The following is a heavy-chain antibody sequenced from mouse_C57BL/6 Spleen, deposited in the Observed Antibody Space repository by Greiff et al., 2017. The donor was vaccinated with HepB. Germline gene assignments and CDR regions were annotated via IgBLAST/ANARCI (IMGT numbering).Heavy chain of an antibody. CDR1: GYTFTSYW. V-gene: IGHV1-50*01. CDR2: IDPSDSYT. Sequence: QVQLQQPGAELVKPGASVKLSCKASGYTFTSYWMQWVKQRPGQGLEWIGEIDPSDSYTNYNQKFKGKATLTVDTSSSTAYMQLSSLTSEDSAVYYCASLSDGYYEAYWGQGTLVTVSA. CDR3: ASLSDGYYEAY. J-gene: IGHJ3*01. D-gene: IGHD2-3*01.